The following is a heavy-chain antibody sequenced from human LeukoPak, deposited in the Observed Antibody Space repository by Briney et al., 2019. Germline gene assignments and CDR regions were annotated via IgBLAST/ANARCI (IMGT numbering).Heavy chain of an antibody. CDR3: AKDQAYYDILTGYLRDAQDAFDI. CDR2: IHYIGTT. J-gene: IGHJ3*02. V-gene: IGHV4-59*12. CDR1: GGSISSYY. Sequence: PSETLSLTCTVSGGSISSYYWSWIRQPPGKGLEWIGYIHYIGTTNYNPSLKSRVTISVDTSKNQFSLKLSSVTAEDTAVYYCAKDQAYYDILTGYLRDAQDAFDIWGQGTMVTVSS. D-gene: IGHD3-9*01.